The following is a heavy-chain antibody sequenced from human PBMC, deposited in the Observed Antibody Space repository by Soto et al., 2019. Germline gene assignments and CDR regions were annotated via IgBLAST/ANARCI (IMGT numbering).Heavy chain of an antibody. D-gene: IGHD4-17*01. CDR3: ARDPLEGNYGDYSDY. J-gene: IGHJ4*02. Sequence: GASVKVSCKASGGTFSSYTISWVRQAPGQGLEWMGRIIPILGIANYAQKFQGRVTITADKSTSTAYMELSSLRSEDTAVYYCARDPLEGNYGDYSDYWGQGTLVTVSS. CDR1: GGTFSSYT. CDR2: IIPILGIA. V-gene: IGHV1-69*04.